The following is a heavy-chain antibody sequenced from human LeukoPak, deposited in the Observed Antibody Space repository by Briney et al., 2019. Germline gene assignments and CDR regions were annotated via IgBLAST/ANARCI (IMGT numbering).Heavy chain of an antibody. CDR3: AKDRSGLELDY. Sequence: GGSLRLSCAASGFTFSSHAMSWVRQAPGKGLEWVSAISDSGGSTYYADSVKGRFTISRDNSKNTLYLQMNSLRAEDMAVYYCAKDRSGLELDYWGQGTLVTVSS. D-gene: IGHD3-10*01. V-gene: IGHV3-23*01. CDR2: ISDSGGST. J-gene: IGHJ4*02. CDR1: GFTFSSHA.